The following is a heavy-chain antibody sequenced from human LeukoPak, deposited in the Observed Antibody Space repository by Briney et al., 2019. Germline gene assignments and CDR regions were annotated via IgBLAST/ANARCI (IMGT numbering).Heavy chain of an antibody. CDR3: AKIPIVVVVAAHFDY. D-gene: IGHD2-15*01. J-gene: IGHJ4*02. V-gene: IGHV4-4*07. CDR2: ISDSGRT. CDR1: AGSITGYY. Sequence: SETLSLTCTVSAGSITGYYWTWIRQPAGKGLEWIGRISDSGRTYYNPSLESRVTISLDTSNNQFSLKVTSVTAADTAVYYCAKIPIVVVVAAHFDYWGQGTLVTVSS.